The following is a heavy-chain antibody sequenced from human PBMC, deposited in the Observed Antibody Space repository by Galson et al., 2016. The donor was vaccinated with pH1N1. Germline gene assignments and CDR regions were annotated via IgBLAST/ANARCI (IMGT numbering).Heavy chain of an antibody. CDR1: GVDFNYYY. Sequence: SLRLSCAASGVDFNYYYMSWVRQAPGKGLEWVSYISSGGNTKYYADSVKGRFTISRDNTKNSLILQMNRLTSDDTGVYYCARESGYYFESYYWGQGTLVTVSS. J-gene: IGHJ4*02. CDR2: ISSGGNTK. CDR3: ARESGYYFESYY. V-gene: IGHV3-11*01. D-gene: IGHD3-3*01.